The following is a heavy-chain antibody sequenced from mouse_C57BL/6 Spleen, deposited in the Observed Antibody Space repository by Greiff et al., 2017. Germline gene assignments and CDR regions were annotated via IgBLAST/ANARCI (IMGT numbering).Heavy chain of an antibody. CDR3: ANFYCFDY. CDR2: IYPGDGDT. J-gene: IGHJ2*01. V-gene: IGHV1-82*01. Sequence: VQLQQSGPELVKPGASVKISCKASGYAFSSSWMNWVKQRPGQGLEWIGRIYPGDGDTNYNGKFKGKATLTADKSSSPAYMQLSSLTSEDSAVYFWANFYCFDYWGQGTMLTVSA. CDR1: GYAFSSSW.